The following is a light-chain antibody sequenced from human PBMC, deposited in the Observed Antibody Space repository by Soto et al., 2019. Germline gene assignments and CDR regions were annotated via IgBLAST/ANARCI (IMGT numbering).Light chain of an antibody. J-gene: IGLJ2*01. CDR2: DVN. Sequence: QSALTQPPSASGSPGXXXTXXXTGTSSDVCGYNYVSWYRQHPGKAPQLIIYDVNKRPSGVPDRFSGSKSGNTASLTVSGLQAEDEADYFCNSYGGTNNYVVFGGGTKVTVL. CDR1: SSDVCGYNY. V-gene: IGLV2-8*01. CDR3: NSYGGTNNYVV.